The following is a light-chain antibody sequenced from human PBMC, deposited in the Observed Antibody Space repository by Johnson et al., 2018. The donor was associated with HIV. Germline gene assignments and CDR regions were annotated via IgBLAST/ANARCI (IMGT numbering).Light chain of an antibody. CDR2: ENN. V-gene: IGLV1-51*02. CDR3: GTWDSSLSAYV. CDR1: SSNIGNNY. Sequence: QLVLTQPPSVSAAPGQKVTISCSGSSSNIGNNYVSWYQQLPGTAPKLLIYENNKRPSGIPDRFPASKSGTSATLAITGLQTGDEADYYCGTWDSSLSAYVFGTGTKVTVL. J-gene: IGLJ1*01.